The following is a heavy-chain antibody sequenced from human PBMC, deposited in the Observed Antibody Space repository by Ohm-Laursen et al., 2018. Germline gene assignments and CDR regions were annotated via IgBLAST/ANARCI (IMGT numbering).Heavy chain of an antibody. CDR1: GFDFKSAW. Sequence: SLRLSCAASGFDFKSAWMTWVRQSPGKGLEWVGRIKSRTDGGTTDYTAPVKGRLTISRDDSKNTLYLQMNSLKTEDTAVYYCTSGGSKLWSWGQGTLVTVSS. J-gene: IGHJ5*02. CDR2: IKSRTDGGTT. CDR3: TSGGSKLWS. V-gene: IGHV3-15*05. D-gene: IGHD3-16*01.